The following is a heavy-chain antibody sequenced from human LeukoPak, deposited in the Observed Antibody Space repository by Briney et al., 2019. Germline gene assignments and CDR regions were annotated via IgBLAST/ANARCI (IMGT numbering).Heavy chain of an antibody. CDR1: GFTFSSYG. J-gene: IGHJ4*02. D-gene: IGHD5-18*01. CDR2: ISYDGSNK. V-gene: IGHV3-30*18. Sequence: GGSLRLSCAASGFTFSSYGMHWVRQAPGKGLEWVAVISYDGSNKYYADSVKGRFTISRDNSKNTLYLQVDILGGHDTGVYFCAKGVGTAMDFEFDYWGQGTLVTVSS. CDR3: AKGVGTAMDFEFDY.